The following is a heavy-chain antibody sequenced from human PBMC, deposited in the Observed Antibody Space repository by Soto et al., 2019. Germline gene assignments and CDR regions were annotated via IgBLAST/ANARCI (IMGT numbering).Heavy chain of an antibody. Sequence: QVQLVESGGGVVQPGRSLRLSCAASGFTFSSYAMHWVRQAPGKGLEWVAVISYDGSNKYYADSVKGRFTISRDNSKNTLYLQMNSLRAEDTAVYYCARVGHSGWPRGGAFDIWGRGTMVTVSS. V-gene: IGHV3-30-3*01. D-gene: IGHD6-19*01. CDR2: ISYDGSNK. J-gene: IGHJ3*02. CDR3: ARVGHSGWPRGGAFDI. CDR1: GFTFSSYA.